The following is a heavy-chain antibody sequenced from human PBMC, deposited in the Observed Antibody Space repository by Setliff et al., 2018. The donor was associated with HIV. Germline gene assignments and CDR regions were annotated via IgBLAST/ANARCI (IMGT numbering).Heavy chain of an antibody. J-gene: IGHJ4*02. CDR1: GGSINNHY. CDR3: GRNRGNGWYYYDS. CDR2: IYISGTT. Sequence: PSETLSLTCTVSGGSINNHYWYWIRQPPGKGLEWIGYIYISGTTNYNPSLKNRVTMTRDTSTSTVYMEMRGLRSDDTAVYYCGRNRGNGWYYYDSWGQGTLVTVSS. D-gene: IGHD3-22*01. V-gene: IGHV4-4*08.